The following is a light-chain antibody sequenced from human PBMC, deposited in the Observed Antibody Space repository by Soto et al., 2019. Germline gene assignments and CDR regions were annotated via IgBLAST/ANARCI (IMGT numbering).Light chain of an antibody. CDR2: EVN. Sequence: QSALTQPASVSGSPGQSITISCTGTSSDVGIYDLVSWYQQLPGKAPKLMIFEVNKRPSGVSNRFSGSKSGNTASQTISGLQAEDEADYYCCSYAGTTTPAVFGGGTQLTVL. CDR3: CSYAGTTTPAV. CDR1: SSDVGIYDL. J-gene: IGLJ7*01. V-gene: IGLV2-23*02.